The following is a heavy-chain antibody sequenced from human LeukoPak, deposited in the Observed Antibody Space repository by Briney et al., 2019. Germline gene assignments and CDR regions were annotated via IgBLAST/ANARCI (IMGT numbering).Heavy chain of an antibody. J-gene: IGHJ4*02. CDR2: ISWNSASV. D-gene: IGHD1-1*01. CDR3: ATDRDATWVKRFDY. CDR1: GFTFDDYG. Sequence: GRSLRLSCEASGFTFDDYGMHWVRQAPGKGLEWVSTISWNSASVGYVDSVKGRFTISRDNAKKTLYLQMNSLRAEDTAVYYCATDRDATWVKRFDYWGQGTLVTVSS. V-gene: IGHV3-9*01.